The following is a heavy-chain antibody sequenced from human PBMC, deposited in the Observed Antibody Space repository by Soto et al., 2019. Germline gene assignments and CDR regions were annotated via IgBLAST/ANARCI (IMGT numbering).Heavy chain of an antibody. CDR3: ARLPYPWGWFDP. CDR2: ISNSGRTI. D-gene: IGHD3-16*01. Sequence: QVQLVESGGGLVKPGGSLRLSCAASGFSFSDYYMSWIRQAPGNGLEWISYISNSGRTIYYADSVKGRFTISRDNAKNSLYLQMNSLRVEDTAMYYCARLPYPWGWFDPWGQGTLVTVSS. CDR1: GFSFSDYY. J-gene: IGHJ5*02. V-gene: IGHV3-11*01.